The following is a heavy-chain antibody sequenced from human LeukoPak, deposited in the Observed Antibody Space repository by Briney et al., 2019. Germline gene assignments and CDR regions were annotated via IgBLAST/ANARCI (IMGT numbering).Heavy chain of an antibody. CDR1: GGSISSGDSF. CDR2: IYNTGNT. Sequence: SQTLSLTCTVSGGSISSGDSFWSWIRQHPERGLEWIGYIYNTGNTYCNPSLKSRVTLSVDTSKNQFSLKLTSVTAADTAVYYCARRGGGRWFDPWGQGTLVTVSS. CDR3: ARRGGGRWFDP. D-gene: IGHD3-16*01. J-gene: IGHJ5*02. V-gene: IGHV4-31*03.